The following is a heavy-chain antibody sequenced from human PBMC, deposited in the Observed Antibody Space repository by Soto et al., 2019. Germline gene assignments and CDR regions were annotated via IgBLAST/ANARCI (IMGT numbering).Heavy chain of an antibody. Sequence: ASVKVSCKASGYTFTGYYMHWVRRAPGQGLEWMGWINPNSGGTNYAQKFQGWVTMTRDTSISTAYMELSRLRSDDTAVYYCARATAYYDFWSGYYTSRSTHYCMDVWGQGTPVTVSS. D-gene: IGHD3-3*01. CDR3: ARATAYYDFWSGYYTSRSTHYCMDV. V-gene: IGHV1-2*04. J-gene: IGHJ6*02. CDR1: GYTFTGYY. CDR2: INPNSGGT.